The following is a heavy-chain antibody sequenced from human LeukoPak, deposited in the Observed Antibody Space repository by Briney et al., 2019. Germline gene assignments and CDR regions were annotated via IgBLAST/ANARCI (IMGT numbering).Heavy chain of an antibody. V-gene: IGHV3-30*18. Sequence: PGRSLRLSCAASGFTFSGYVMHWVRQAPGKGLEWVAVISIDGNNKYYGDSVKGRFTISRDNSKNTLYLQINSPRPEDTAVYYCAKDQSQWGQGTLVIVSS. J-gene: IGHJ4*02. CDR2: ISIDGNNK. CDR1: GFTFSGYV. CDR3: AKDQSQ.